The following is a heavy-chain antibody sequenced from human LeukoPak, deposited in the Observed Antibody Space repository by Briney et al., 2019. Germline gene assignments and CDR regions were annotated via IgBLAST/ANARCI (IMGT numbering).Heavy chain of an antibody. CDR2: ISGNNAYT. D-gene: IGHD3-10*01. J-gene: IGHJ6*03. CDR1: GFTFRNYA. CDR3: ARFAAGGSYYYYMDV. Sequence: QTGGSLRLSCAASGFTFRNYAMSWVRQAPGKGLEWVSFISGNNAYTYYADSVEGRFTISRDNSEKMLYLQMNSLRADDTAVYYCARFAAGGSYYYYMDVWGKGTTVTVSS. V-gene: IGHV3-23*01.